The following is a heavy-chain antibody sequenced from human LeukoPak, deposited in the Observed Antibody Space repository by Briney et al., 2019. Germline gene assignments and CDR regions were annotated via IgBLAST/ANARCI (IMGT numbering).Heavy chain of an antibody. Sequence: GGSLRLSCAASGFTFSTYEMSWVRQAPGKGLEWASYISSTGSTIYYADSVKGRFTISRDNAENSLDLQMNSLRAEDTAIYYCARTRGYSYGYLDYWGQGILVTVSS. D-gene: IGHD5-18*01. CDR2: ISSTGSTI. CDR3: ARTRGYSYGYLDY. CDR1: GFTFSTYE. J-gene: IGHJ4*02. V-gene: IGHV3-48*03.